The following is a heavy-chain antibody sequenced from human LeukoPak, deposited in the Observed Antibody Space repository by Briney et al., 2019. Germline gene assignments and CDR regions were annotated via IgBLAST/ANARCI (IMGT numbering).Heavy chain of an antibody. V-gene: IGHV1-24*01. CDR3: ASGLDILTGYSKTNYYYYGMDV. D-gene: IGHD3-9*01. CDR1: GYTLTELS. CDR2: FDPEDGET. J-gene: IGHJ6*02. Sequence: ASVKVSCKVSGYTLTELSMHWVRQAPGKGLEWMGGFDPEDGETIYAQKFQGRVTMTEDTSTDTAYMELSSLRSEDTAVYYCASGLDILTGYSKTNYYYYGMDVWGQGTTVTVSS.